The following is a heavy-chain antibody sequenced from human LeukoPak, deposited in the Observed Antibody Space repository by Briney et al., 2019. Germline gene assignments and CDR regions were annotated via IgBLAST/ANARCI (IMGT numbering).Heavy chain of an antibody. Sequence: GGSLRLSCAASGILFSDYYMSWIRQAPGKGLEWISYISNSDSSIYYADSVKGRFTISRDNADKSLFLQMNSLRSEDTAVYYCATSLQYCSSTSCYTDYYYYMDVWGKGTTVTVSS. V-gene: IGHV3-11*01. CDR3: ATSLQYCSSTSCYTDYYYYMDV. CDR2: ISNSDSSI. J-gene: IGHJ6*03. CDR1: GILFSDYY. D-gene: IGHD2-2*02.